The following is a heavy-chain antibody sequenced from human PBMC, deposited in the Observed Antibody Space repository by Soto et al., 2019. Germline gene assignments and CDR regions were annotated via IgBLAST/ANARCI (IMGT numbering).Heavy chain of an antibody. V-gene: IGHV3-21*01. CDR3: AGDKAVVNGLEN. Sequence: EVQVVESGGGLVKPGGSLRLSCAAAGFPFSGYTMNWVRQAPGKGLEWVSSISGTGSYIYYADSVKGRFTVSRDNAKKSVYLQMNSLRAEDTTVYYCAGDKAVVNGLENWGQGTLVTVSS. CDR2: ISGTGSYI. J-gene: IGHJ4*02. CDR1: GFPFSGYT. D-gene: IGHD2-15*01.